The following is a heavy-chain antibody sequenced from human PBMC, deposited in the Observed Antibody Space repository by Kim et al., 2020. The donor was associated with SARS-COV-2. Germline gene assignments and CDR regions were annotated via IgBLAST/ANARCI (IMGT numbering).Heavy chain of an antibody. J-gene: IGHJ4*02. V-gene: IGHV5-51*01. CDR1: GYSFTSYW. D-gene: IGHD1-1*01. Sequence: GESLKISCKGSGYSFTSYWIGWVRQMPGKGLEWMGIIYPGDSDTRYSPSFQGQVTISADKSISTAYLQWSSLKASDTAMYYCARRPPYWNPVHPPYYFDYWGQGTLVTVSS. CDR3: ARRPPYWNPVHPPYYFDY. CDR2: IYPGDSDT.